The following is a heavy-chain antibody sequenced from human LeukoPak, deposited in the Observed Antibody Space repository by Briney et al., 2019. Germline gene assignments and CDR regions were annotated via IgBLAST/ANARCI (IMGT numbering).Heavy chain of an antibody. CDR2: ISSDGRST. CDR1: GFTFSSYW. J-gene: IGHJ4*02. V-gene: IGHV3-74*01. CDR3: AKDDGVGAADY. D-gene: IGHD2-15*01. Sequence: GGSLRLSCAASGFTFSSYWMHWVRQAPGKGLVWVSCISSDGRSTYYADSVQGRFTISRDNAKNTLYLQMNSLRAEDTAVYYCAKDDGVGAADYWGQGTLVTVSS.